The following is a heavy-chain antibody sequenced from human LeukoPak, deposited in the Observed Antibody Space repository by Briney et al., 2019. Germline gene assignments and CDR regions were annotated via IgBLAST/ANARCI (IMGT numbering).Heavy chain of an antibody. J-gene: IGHJ4*02. CDR1: GFIFSNYA. V-gene: IGHV3-23*01. D-gene: IGHD5-18*01. CDR2: ISRGGDRA. Sequence: GGSLRLSCAGSGFIFSNYAMDWVRQAPGKGLEWVSAISRGGDRAYYADSVKGRFTSSRDNSKNTLYLQMSSLRAEDTAIYYCAGRPDTAIVPIFDYWGQGTLVTVSS. CDR3: AGRPDTAIVPIFDY.